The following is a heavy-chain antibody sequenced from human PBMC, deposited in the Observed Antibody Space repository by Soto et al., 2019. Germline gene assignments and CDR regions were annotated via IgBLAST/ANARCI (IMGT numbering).Heavy chain of an antibody. V-gene: IGHV3-53*01. D-gene: IGHD3-22*01. J-gene: IGHJ6*02. CDR2: IYSGGST. CDR1: CFPFTRHY. CDR3: ARDLRGDSSGHHPKYYYYYGREV. Sequence: GFLRSSSAGSCFPFTRHYLSWVRHSRGTGLAWVSVIYSGGSTYYADSVKGRFTISRDNSKNTLYLQMNSLRAEDTAVYYCARDLRGDSSGHHPKYYYYYGREVWAHGTTVTVP.